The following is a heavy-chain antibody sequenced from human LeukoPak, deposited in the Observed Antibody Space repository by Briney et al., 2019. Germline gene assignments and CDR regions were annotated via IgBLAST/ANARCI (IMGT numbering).Heavy chain of an antibody. CDR1: GYSFSNNW. J-gene: IGHJ2*01. V-gene: IGHV5-51*01. CDR2: IYPGDSDT. D-gene: IGHD3-3*01. Sequence: GESLKISCKGFGYSFSNNWIAWVRQMPGKGVEWMGIIYPGDSDTRYSPSFQGQVTISADKSITTAYLQWRTLKASDSAMYYCARGVTIFGVVRNWYFDLWGRGTLVTVSS. CDR3: ARGVTIFGVVRNWYFDL.